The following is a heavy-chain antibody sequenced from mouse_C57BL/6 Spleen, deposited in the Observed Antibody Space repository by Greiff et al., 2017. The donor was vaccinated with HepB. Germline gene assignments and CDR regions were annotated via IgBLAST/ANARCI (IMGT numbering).Heavy chain of an antibody. D-gene: IGHD2-4*01. CDR1: GFNIKNTY. V-gene: IGHV14-3*01. CDR3: ARSPVYSDYDGDFDV. Sequence: VQLKESVAELVRPGASVKLSCTASGFNIKNTYMHWVKQRPEQGLEWIGRIGPANGNTKYAPKFQGKATISAYTSSNTAYLQLSSLTSEDTAIYSCARSPVYSDYDGDFDVWGTGTTVTVSS. CDR2: IGPANGNT. J-gene: IGHJ1*03.